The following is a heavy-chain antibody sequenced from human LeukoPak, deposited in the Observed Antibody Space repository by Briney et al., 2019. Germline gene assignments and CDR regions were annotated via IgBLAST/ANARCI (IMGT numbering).Heavy chain of an antibody. V-gene: IGHV3-30*18. CDR3: AKAYYGSGSYPIFDY. Sequence: GRSLRLSCAASGFTFRSYGMHWVRQAPGKGLEWVAVISYDGSNKYYADSVKGRFTISRDNSKNTLYLQMNSLRAEDTAVYYCAKAYYGSGSYPIFDYWGQGTLVTVSS. J-gene: IGHJ4*02. CDR1: GFTFRSYG. D-gene: IGHD3-10*01. CDR2: ISYDGSNK.